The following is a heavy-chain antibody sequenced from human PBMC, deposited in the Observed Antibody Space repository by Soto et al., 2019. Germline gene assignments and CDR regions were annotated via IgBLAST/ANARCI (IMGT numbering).Heavy chain of an antibody. CDR3: VKQRLGLESAS. D-gene: IGHD6-25*01. CDR1: GFTFHHYA. CDR2: VSNGGDIT. J-gene: IGHJ5*02. V-gene: IGHV3-23*01. Sequence: EVQLLESGGGLVQPGESLRLSCATSGFTFHHYAMTWVRHAPGKGLEWVSTVSNGGDITYYADSVKGRFTISRDNSKNTLFLQMTSLTAEDTALYYCVKQRLGLESASWGQGTLVTVSS.